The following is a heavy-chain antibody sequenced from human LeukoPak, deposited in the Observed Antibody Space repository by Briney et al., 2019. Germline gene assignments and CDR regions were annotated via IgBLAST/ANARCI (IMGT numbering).Heavy chain of an antibody. CDR1: GFTFSDYY. CDR2: ISSSGSTL. Sequence: GGSLRLSCAASGFTFSDYYMSWIRQAPGKGLEWVAYISSSGSTLYYADSVKGGFTISRANAKNSLFLQMTSLRAEDTAVYYCARDPRIAVAGTAPWGQGTLVTVSS. J-gene: IGHJ5*02. D-gene: IGHD6-19*01. CDR3: ARDPRIAVAGTAP. V-gene: IGHV3-11*01.